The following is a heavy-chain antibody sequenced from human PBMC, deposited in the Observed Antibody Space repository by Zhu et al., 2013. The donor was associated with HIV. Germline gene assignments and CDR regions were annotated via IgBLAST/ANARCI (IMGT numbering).Heavy chain of an antibody. D-gene: IGHD2-2*01. V-gene: IGHV1-18*04. CDR2: ISAYNGNT. J-gene: IGHJ6*02. CDR3: ARGCSSTSCYYSDYYYYYGMDV. CDR1: GYTFTSYG. Sequence: QVQLVQSGAEVKKPGASVKVSCKASGYTFTSYGISWVRQAPGQGLEWMGWISAYNGNTNYAQKLQGRVTMTTDTSTSTAYMELRSLRSDDTAVYYCARGCSSTSCYYSDYYYYYGMDVWGQGTTVTVSS.